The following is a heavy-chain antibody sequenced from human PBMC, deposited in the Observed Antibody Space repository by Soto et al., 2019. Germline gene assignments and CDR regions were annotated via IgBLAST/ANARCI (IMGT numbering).Heavy chain of an antibody. V-gene: IGHV3-30-3*01. CDR1: GFTFSSYA. J-gene: IGHJ1*01. CDR2: ISYDGSNK. Sequence: QEQLVESGGDVVQPGRSLRLSCAASGFTFSSYAMHWVRQAPGKGLELVAVISYDGSNKYYADSVKGRFTISRDDSKNTLYLQLNSLRTEDTAVCYCARSKLYGDYGFFQHWGQGTLVTVSS. D-gene: IGHD4-17*01. CDR3: ARSKLYGDYGFFQH.